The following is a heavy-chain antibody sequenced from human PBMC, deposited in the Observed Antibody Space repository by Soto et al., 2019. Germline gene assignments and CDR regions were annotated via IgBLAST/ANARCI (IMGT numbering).Heavy chain of an antibody. CDR2: IWYDGSNK. V-gene: IGHV3-33*06. CDR1: GFTFSSYG. Sequence: HPGWSLRLSCAASGFTFSSYGMHWVRQAPGKGLEWVAVIWYDGSNKYYADSVKGRFTISRDNSKNTLYLQMNSLRAEDTAVYYCEKDRYDFWSGYPSSDYYYGMDVWGQGTSVTVSS. J-gene: IGHJ6*02. CDR3: EKDRYDFWSGYPSSDYYYGMDV. D-gene: IGHD3-3*01.